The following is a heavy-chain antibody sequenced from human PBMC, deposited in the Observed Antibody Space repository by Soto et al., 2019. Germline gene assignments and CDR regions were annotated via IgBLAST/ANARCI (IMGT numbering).Heavy chain of an antibody. Sequence: SVKVSCKASGGTFSSYAISWVRQAPGQGLEWMGGIIPIFGTANYAQKFQGRVTITADESTSTAYMELSSLRPEDTAVYYCAREDIIAAAGTYYYYYGMDVWGQGTTVTVSS. D-gene: IGHD6-13*01. CDR2: IIPIFGTA. CDR1: GGTFSSYA. CDR3: AREDIIAAAGTYYYYYGMDV. V-gene: IGHV1-69*13. J-gene: IGHJ6*02.